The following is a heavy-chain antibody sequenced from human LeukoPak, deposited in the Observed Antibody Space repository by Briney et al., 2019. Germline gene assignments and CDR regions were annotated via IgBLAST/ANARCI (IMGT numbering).Heavy chain of an antibody. CDR3: ARGTIRTYYDFWSGYQTLDY. Sequence: GGSLRLSCAASGFTFSSYSMNWVRQAPGKGLEWVAVISYDGSNKYYADSVKGRFTISRDNSKNTLYLQMNSLRAEDTAVYYCARGTIRTYYDFWSGYQTLDYWGQGTLVTVSS. CDR1: GFTFSSYS. CDR2: ISYDGSNK. V-gene: IGHV3-30*03. D-gene: IGHD3-3*01. J-gene: IGHJ4*02.